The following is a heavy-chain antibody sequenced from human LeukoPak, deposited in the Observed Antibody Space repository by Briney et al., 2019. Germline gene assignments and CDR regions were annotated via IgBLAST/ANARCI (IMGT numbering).Heavy chain of an antibody. CDR2: ISTSSSYT. CDR3: ARVRYDSSGYPFDY. D-gene: IGHD3-22*01. V-gene: IGHV3-11*06. Sequence: GGSLRLSCAASGFTFIDYYMTWIRQAPGKGLEWVSYISTSSSYTNYADSVKGRFTISRDNAKNSLYLQMNSLRAEDTAMYYCARVRYDSSGYPFDYWGQGTRVSVSS. CDR1: GFTFIDYY. J-gene: IGHJ4*02.